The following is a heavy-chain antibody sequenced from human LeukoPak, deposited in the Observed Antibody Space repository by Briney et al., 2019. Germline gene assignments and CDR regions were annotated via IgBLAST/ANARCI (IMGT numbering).Heavy chain of an antibody. CDR1: GGSFSGYY. J-gene: IGHJ5*02. Sequence: PSETLSLTCAVYGGSFSGYYWGWIRQPPGKGLEWIGEVNHSGGTNYNPSLKSRVTISVDTSKNQFSLNLNSVTAADTAVYYCARSRQIFGVAENWFDPWGQGTLVTVSS. CDR2: VNHSGGT. CDR3: ARSRQIFGVAENWFDP. D-gene: IGHD3-3*01. V-gene: IGHV4-34*01.